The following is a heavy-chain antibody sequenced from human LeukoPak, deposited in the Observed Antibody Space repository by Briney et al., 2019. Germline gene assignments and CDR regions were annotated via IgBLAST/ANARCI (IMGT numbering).Heavy chain of an antibody. J-gene: IGHJ6*03. CDR2: IYTSENP. V-gene: IGHV4-4*07. CDR1: DGSISSYY. Sequence: SETLSPTCTVSDGSISSYYWSWIRQTAGRGLEWIGRIYTSENPNYNPSLKSRVTMSLDTSKNQFSLKLSSVTAADTAVYYCASGTYYYYYMDVWGKGTTVTVSS. D-gene: IGHD1-26*01. CDR3: ASGTYYYYYMDV.